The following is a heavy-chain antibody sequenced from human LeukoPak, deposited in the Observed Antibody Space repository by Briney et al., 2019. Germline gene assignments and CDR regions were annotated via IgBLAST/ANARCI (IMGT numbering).Heavy chain of an antibody. CDR3: ARARYYYDSSGYYSDRYYFDY. Sequence: ASVKVSCKASGYTFTSYDINWVRQATGQGLEWMGWMNPNSGNTGYAQKFQGRVTMTRNTSISTAYMELSSLRSEDTAVYYCARARYYYDSSGYYSDRYYFDYWGQGTLVTVSS. J-gene: IGHJ4*02. CDR1: GYTFTSYD. D-gene: IGHD3-22*01. CDR2: MNPNSGNT. V-gene: IGHV1-8*01.